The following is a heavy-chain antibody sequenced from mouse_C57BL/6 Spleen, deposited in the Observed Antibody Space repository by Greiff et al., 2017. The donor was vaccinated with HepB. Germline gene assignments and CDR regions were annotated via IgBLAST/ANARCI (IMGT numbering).Heavy chain of an antibody. Sequence: QVQLQQPGAELVRPGTSVKLSCKASGYTFTSYWMHWVKQRPGQGLEWIGVIDPSDSYTNYNQKFKGKATLTVDTSSSTAYMQLSSLTSEDSAVYYCARKGTGRGYFDVRGTGTTVTVSS. CDR3: ARKGTGRGYFDV. CDR2: IDPSDSYT. CDR1: GYTFTSYW. D-gene: IGHD4-1*01. J-gene: IGHJ1*03. V-gene: IGHV1-59*01.